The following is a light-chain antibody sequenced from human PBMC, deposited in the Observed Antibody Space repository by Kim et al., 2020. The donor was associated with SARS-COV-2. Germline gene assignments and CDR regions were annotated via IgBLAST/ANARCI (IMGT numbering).Light chain of an antibody. Sequence: QSITISCTGTSSDVGGYNCVSWYQQHPGKAPKLMIYDVSKRPSGVSNRFSGSKSGNTASLTISGLQAEDEADYYCSSYTSSSTPYVFGTGTKVTVL. CDR2: DVS. J-gene: IGLJ1*01. V-gene: IGLV2-14*04. CDR1: SSDVGGYNC. CDR3: SSYTSSSTPYV.